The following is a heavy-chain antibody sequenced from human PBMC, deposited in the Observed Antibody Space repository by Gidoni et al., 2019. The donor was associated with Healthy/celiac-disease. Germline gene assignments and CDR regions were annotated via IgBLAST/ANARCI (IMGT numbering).Heavy chain of an antibody. Sequence: QVQLQQWGAGLLKPSETLSLTSDVYGGSLSGYYGRWIRQPPGKGLEWIGEINHSGSTNYNPSLTRRVTISVDTSKIQFSLKLSSVTAADTAVYYCARGGGLAVAGTPHGPYYGMDVWGQGTTVTVSS. CDR1: GGSLSGYY. J-gene: IGHJ6*02. CDR2: INHSGST. D-gene: IGHD6-19*01. CDR3: ARGGGLAVAGTPHGPYYGMDV. V-gene: IGHV4-34*01.